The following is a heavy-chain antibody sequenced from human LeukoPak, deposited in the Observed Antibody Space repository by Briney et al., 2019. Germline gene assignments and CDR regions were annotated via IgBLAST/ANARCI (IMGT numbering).Heavy chain of an antibody. J-gene: IGHJ4*02. Sequence: GGSLRLSCAASGFTFRKDWMLWVRQAPGGGLESVSRINTDGTVTTYADSVKGRFTVSRDNADNTMFLQMNSVRDEDTAVYYCATKQWLAPPPDSWGQGTPVTVSS. D-gene: IGHD6-19*01. V-gene: IGHV3-74*01. CDR3: ATKQWLAPPPDS. CDR2: INTDGTVT. CDR1: GFTFRKDW.